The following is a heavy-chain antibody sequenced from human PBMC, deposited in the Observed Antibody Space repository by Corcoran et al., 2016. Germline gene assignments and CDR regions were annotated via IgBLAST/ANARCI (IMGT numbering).Heavy chain of an antibody. D-gene: IGHD6-19*01. CDR1: GDSISGYY. V-gene: IGHV4-59*01. CDR2: IYYSGSTNSEST. Sequence: QVQLQESGPGLVKPSETLSLTCTVSGDSISGYYWNWLRQPPGKGLEWIGYIYYSGSTNSESTNYNPSLKSRVTILLDTSKKQFSLKLRSVTAADSAVYLCARGSAQWQASHYTYYLDYWGQGTLVPVSS. CDR3: ARGSAQWQASHYTYYLDY. J-gene: IGHJ4*02.